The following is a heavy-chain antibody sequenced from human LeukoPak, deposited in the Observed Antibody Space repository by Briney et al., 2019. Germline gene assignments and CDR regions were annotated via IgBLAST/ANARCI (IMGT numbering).Heavy chain of an antibody. CDR1: GGSFSGYY. Sequence: PSETLSLTCAVYGGSFSGYYWSWIRQPPGKGLEWIGEINHSGSTNYNPSLKSRVTMSVDTSKNQFSLKLSSVTAADTAVYYCARDFSYYDFWSGYYNAGSNWFDPWGQGTLVTVSS. V-gene: IGHV4-34*01. CDR3: ARDFSYYDFWSGYYNAGSNWFDP. CDR2: INHSGST. D-gene: IGHD3-3*01. J-gene: IGHJ5*02.